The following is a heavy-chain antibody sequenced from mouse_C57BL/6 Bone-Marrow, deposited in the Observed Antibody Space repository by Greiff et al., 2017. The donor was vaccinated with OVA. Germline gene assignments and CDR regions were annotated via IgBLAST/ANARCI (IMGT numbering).Heavy chain of an antibody. Sequence: QVQLQQPGAELVKPGASVKLSCKASGYTFTSYWMHWVKQRPGQGLEWIGMIHPNSGSTNYNEKFKSKATLTVDKSSSTAYMQLSSLTSEDSAVYYCAPYCGSSPWFAYWGQGTLVTVSA. CDR2: IHPNSGST. D-gene: IGHD1-1*01. J-gene: IGHJ3*01. V-gene: IGHV1-64*01. CDR3: APYCGSSPWFAY. CDR1: GYTFTSYW.